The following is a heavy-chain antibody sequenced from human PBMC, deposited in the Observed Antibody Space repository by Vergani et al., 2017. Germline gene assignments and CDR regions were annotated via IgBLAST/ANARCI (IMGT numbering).Heavy chain of an antibody. CDR1: GFTFDDYA. V-gene: IGHV3-9*01. CDR3: AKDRSGSYYGDFDY. Sequence: EVQLVESGGGLVQPGRSLRLSCAASGFTFDDYAMHWVRQAPGKGLEWVSGISWNSGSIGYADSVKGRFTISRDNAKNSLYLQMNSLRAEDTALYYCAKDRSGSYYGDFDYWGQVTLVTVSS. D-gene: IGHD1-26*01. J-gene: IGHJ4*02. CDR2: ISWNSGSI.